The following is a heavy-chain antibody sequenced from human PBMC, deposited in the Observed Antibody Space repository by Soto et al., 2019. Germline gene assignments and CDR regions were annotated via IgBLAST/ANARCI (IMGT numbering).Heavy chain of an antibody. CDR2: ISWDSGSV. Sequence: EVQLVESGGGLVQPGRSLRLSCAASGFIFDNYAMHWVRQAPGKGLEWVSYISWDSGSVGYADSVKGRFTISRDNAKNSLYLQMSSLRAEDTALYYCAKDLGGGDYVFYYFDCWGQGTLVTVSS. D-gene: IGHD4-17*01. CDR1: GFIFDNYA. V-gene: IGHV3-9*01. CDR3: AKDLGGGDYVFYYFDC. J-gene: IGHJ4*02.